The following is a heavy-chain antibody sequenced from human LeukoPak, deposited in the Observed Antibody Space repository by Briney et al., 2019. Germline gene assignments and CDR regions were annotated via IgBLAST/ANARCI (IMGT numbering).Heavy chain of an antibody. CDR2: INPNSGGT. CDR3: ARDWTADYYYGMDV. D-gene: IGHD3/OR15-3a*01. V-gene: IGHV1-2*06. CDR1: GYSFTGYY. J-gene: IGHJ6*02. Sequence: ASVKVSCKASGYSFTGYYMHWVRQAPGQGLEWMGRINPNSGGTNYAQKFQGRVTMTRDTSISTAYMELSSLRSEDTAVYYCARDWTADYYYGMDVWGQGTTVTVSS.